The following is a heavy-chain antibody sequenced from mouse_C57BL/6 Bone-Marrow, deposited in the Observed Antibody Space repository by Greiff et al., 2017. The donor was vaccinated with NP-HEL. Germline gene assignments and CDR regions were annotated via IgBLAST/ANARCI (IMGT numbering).Heavy chain of an antibody. Sequence: SGAELVRPGASVKMSCKASGYTFTSYNMHWVKQTPRQGLEWIGAIYPGNGDTSYNQKFKSKATLTVDKSSSTTYMQLSSPKSEDSAVDFYAGTTRGYLEVWGTGTTVTVSS. D-gene: IGHD1-1*01. CDR2: IYPGNGDT. J-gene: IGHJ1*03. CDR1: GYTFTSYN. CDR3: AGTTRGYLEV. V-gene: IGHV1-12*01.